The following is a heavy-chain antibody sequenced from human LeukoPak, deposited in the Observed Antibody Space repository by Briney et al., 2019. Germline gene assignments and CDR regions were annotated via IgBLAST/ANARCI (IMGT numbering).Heavy chain of an antibody. V-gene: IGHV3-74*01. Sequence: GGSLRLPRAASGFTFSSYWMHWVRQAPGKGLVWVSRVNSDGTGTTYADSVEGRFTISRDNAKNTVYLQMNSLRAEDTAIYYCIRTLIVATSPYMDVWGKRSADSVSS. CDR1: GFTFSSYW. CDR2: VNSDGTGT. D-gene: IGHD5-12*01. CDR3: IRTLIVATSPYMDV. J-gene: IGHJ6*03.